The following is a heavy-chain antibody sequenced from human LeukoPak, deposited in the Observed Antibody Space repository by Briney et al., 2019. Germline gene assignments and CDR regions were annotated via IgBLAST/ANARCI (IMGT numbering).Heavy chain of an antibody. CDR2: ISWNSGYI. CDR1: GFTFDNYA. V-gene: IGHV3-9*01. Sequence: GGSLRLSCAASGFTFDNYAMHWVRQAPGKGLEWLSIISWNSGYIGYADSVKGRFTISRDNAKKSLDLQMNSFRDEDTAFYYCAKVRGTYSSGYFFDYWGQGTLVTVSS. D-gene: IGHD6-19*01. J-gene: IGHJ4*02. CDR3: AKVRGTYSSGYFFDY.